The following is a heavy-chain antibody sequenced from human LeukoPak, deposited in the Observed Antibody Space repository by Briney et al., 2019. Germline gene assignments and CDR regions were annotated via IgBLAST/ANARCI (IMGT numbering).Heavy chain of an antibody. D-gene: IGHD3-9*01. J-gene: IGHJ4*02. Sequence: GGSLRLSCEASGFTFSNYGMSWVRQAPGKGLEWVSAISRRGGSTYYADSVKGRFTISRDQAKNTVYLQMTSLRDEDTAVYYCAKDGEGQYCDWLEYFFDSWGQGTLVTVSS. CDR3: AKDGEGQYCDWLEYFFDS. V-gene: IGHV3-23*01. CDR2: ISRRGGST. CDR1: GFTFSNYG.